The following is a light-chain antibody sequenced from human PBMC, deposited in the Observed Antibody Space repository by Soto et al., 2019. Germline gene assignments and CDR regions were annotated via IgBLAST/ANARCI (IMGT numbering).Light chain of an antibody. CDR2: LNNDGSH. CDR3: QTWGSEVV. Sequence: QPVLTQSPSASASLGASVKLTCTLSSGHSNYAIAWHQQQPEKGPRYLMKLNNDGSHTKGDDIPDRFSGSSSGAERYLTISSLQSEDEADYYGQTWGSEVVFGGGTKVTVL. V-gene: IGLV4-69*01. J-gene: IGLJ2*01. CDR1: SGHSNYA.